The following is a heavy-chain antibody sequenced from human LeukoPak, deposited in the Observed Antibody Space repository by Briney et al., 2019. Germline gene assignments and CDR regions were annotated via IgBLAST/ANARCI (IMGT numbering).Heavy chain of an antibody. V-gene: IGHV3-21*06. D-gene: IGHD5-12*01. CDR3: ASPGVEMATINEGTLDY. CDR1: GFAFSSFT. CDR2: VTSSSIYT. Sequence: PGGSLRLSCAASGFAFSSFTMNWVRQAPGKGLEWVSSVTSSSIYTFYADSVKGRFTISRDNAKNSLYLHMNSLRVEDTAVYYCASPGVEMATINEGTLDYWGQGIRVTVSS. J-gene: IGHJ4*02.